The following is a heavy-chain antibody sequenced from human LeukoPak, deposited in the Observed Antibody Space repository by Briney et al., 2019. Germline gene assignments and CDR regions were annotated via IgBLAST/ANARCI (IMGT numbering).Heavy chain of an antibody. Sequence: GGSLRLSCAASGFTFSSYWMHWIRQAPGQGPVWVSRINSDGSSINYADSVKGRFTISRDNAKNTLHLQMNSLRGEDTAVYYCARDLDGSGNYHWFDPWGQGTLVTVSS. D-gene: IGHD3-10*01. CDR2: INSDGSSI. CDR1: GFTFSSYW. J-gene: IGHJ5*02. CDR3: ARDLDGSGNYHWFDP. V-gene: IGHV3-74*01.